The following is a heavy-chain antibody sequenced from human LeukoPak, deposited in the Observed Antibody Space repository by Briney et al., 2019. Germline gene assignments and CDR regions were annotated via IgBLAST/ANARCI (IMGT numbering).Heavy chain of an antibody. J-gene: IGHJ5*02. Sequence: SETLSLTCTVSGGSISSYYWSWIRQPAGKGLEWIGRIYTSGSINYNPSLKSRVTTSVDTSKNQFSLKLSSVTAADTAVYYCARGDYGDYVLWFDPWGQGTLVTVSS. CDR3: ARGDYGDYVLWFDP. CDR2: IYTSGSI. CDR1: GGSISSYY. V-gene: IGHV4-4*07. D-gene: IGHD4-17*01.